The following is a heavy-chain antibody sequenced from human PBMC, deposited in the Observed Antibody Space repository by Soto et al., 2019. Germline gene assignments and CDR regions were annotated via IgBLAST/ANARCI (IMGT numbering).Heavy chain of an antibody. V-gene: IGHV3-74*03. CDR1: GFTHNSYW. Sequence: GGSLRLSCAASGFTHNSYWMHWVRQAPGMGLVWVSRISPDGSGATYADSVKGRFTISRDDAKNTLYLQMNSLRVEDTAVQYCARGAVAGQVVALFDPWGQGTLVTVSS. D-gene: IGHD6-19*01. CDR2: ISPDGSGA. J-gene: IGHJ5*02. CDR3: ARGAVAGQVVALFDP.